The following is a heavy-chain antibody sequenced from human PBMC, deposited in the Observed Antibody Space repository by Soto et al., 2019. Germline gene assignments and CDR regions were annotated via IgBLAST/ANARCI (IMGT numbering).Heavy chain of an antibody. CDR3: ARRERAAGTDWWFDP. V-gene: IGHV4-39*01. CDR1: GGSISSSSFH. D-gene: IGHD6-13*01. J-gene: IGHJ5*02. Sequence: QLQLQESGPGLVKPSETLSLTCTVSGGSISSSSFHWGWIRQPPGKGLEWIGSIYYSGSTYYSPSLKGRVPTPXAXSXXPFSLKLSSVTAADTAVYYCARRERAAGTDWWFDPWGQGTLVTVSS. CDR2: IYYSGST.